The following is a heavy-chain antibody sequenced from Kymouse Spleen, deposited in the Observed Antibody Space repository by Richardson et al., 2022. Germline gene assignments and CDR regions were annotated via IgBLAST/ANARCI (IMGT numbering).Heavy chain of an antibody. CDR2: IKQDGSEK. J-gene: IGHJ6*02. V-gene: IGHV3-7*01. CDR3: ARDDTMVRGVINYYYGMDV. CDR1: GFTFSSYW. D-gene: IGHD3-10*01. Sequence: EVQLVESGGGLVQPGGSLRLSCAASGFTFSSYWMSWVRQAPGKGLEWVANIKQDGSEKYYVDSVKGRFTISRDNAKNSLYLQMNSLRAEDTAVYYCARDDTMVRGVINYYYGMDVWGQGTTVTVSS.